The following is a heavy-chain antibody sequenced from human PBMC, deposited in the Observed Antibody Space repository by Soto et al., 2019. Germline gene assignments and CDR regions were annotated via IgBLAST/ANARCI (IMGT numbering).Heavy chain of an antibody. Sequence: SETLSLTCTVSGGSISSTIYYWGWIRQTPGKGLEWIGSIHYSGRTYYNPSLKSRVTISVDTSKNQFSLKLSSVTAADTAVYYCARGRITIFGVVNTYYYGMDVWGQGTTVTSP. J-gene: IGHJ6*02. CDR1: GGSISSTIYY. CDR3: ARGRITIFGVVNTYYYGMDV. D-gene: IGHD3-3*01. V-gene: IGHV4-39*01. CDR2: IHYSGRT.